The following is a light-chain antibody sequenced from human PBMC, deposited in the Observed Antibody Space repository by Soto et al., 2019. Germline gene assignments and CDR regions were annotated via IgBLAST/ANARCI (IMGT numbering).Light chain of an antibody. Sequence: EIVLTQSPASLSLSLGDRATLSCRASQSVSSYLAWYQQKPGQAPRLLIYDASNRATGIPARFSGSGSGTDFTLTISSLEPDDFAVYYCQQRSDWPPTFGGGTKVQIK. V-gene: IGKV3-11*01. CDR3: QQRSDWPPT. J-gene: IGKJ4*01. CDR1: QSVSSY. CDR2: DAS.